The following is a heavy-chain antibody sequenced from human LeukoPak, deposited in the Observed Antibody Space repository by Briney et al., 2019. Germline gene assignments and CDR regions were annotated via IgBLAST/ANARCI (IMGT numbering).Heavy chain of an antibody. CDR1: GFTFSSYS. J-gene: IGHJ4*02. D-gene: IGHD6-6*01. CDR3: AKRGSYSSSFTSTFDY. CDR2: INSGGAI. Sequence: GGSLRLSCTASGFTFSSYSLNWVRQAPGKGLEWVSTINSGGAINYADSVKGRFTISRDNPKNTLYLQMNSLRAEDTAVYYCAKRGSYSSSFTSTFDYWGQGTLVTVSS. V-gene: IGHV3-23*01.